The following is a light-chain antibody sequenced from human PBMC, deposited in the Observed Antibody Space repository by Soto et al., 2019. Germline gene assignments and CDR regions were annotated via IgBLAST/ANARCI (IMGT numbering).Light chain of an antibody. J-gene: IGLJ1*01. V-gene: IGLV2-23*02. CDR3: CSYAGSNYV. Sequence: QSALTQPASVSGSPEQSITSCCTGASSDVGSYNLVSWYQQHPGKAPKLMIYEVSTPPSGVSNRFSGCKSGNTASLTISGLQAEGEADYYCCSYAGSNYVFGTGTKVTVL. CDR1: SSDVGSYNL. CDR2: EVS.